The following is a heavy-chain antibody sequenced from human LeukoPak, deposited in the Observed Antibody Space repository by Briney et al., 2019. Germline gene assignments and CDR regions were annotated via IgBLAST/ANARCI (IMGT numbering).Heavy chain of an antibody. CDR1: GFTFRNKY. J-gene: IGHJ4*02. CDR2: ISGSGGST. Sequence: PGGSLRLSCAASGFTFRNKYMIWVRQAPGKGLEWVSAISGSGGSTYYADSVKGRFTISRDNSKNTLYLQMNSLRAEDTAVYYCAKIGSYGPDMIDNWGQGTLVTVSS. D-gene: IGHD5-18*01. V-gene: IGHV3-23*01. CDR3: AKIGSYGPDMIDN.